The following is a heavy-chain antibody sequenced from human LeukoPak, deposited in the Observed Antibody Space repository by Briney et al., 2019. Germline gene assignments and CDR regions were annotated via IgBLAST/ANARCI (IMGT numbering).Heavy chain of an antibody. CDR2: IRSKANSYAT. D-gene: IGHD2-2*01. J-gene: IGHJ6*03. CDR1: GFTFRGSA. CDR3: KGSTSWTNSYYYYMDV. Sequence: QPGGSLKLSCAASGFTFRGSAMHWVRQASGKGLEWVGRIRSKANSYATAYAASVKGRFTISRDDSKNTAYLQMNSLKTEDTAVYYCKGSTSWTNSYYYYMDVWGKGTTVTVSS. V-gene: IGHV3-73*01.